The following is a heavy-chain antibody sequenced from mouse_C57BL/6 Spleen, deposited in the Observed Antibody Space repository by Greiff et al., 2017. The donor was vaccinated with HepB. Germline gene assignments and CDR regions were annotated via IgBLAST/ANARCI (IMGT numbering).Heavy chain of an antibody. D-gene: IGHD2-1*01. CDR2: IHPNSGST. CDR1: GYTFTSYW. V-gene: IGHV1-64*01. CDR3: AREGIYYGNYEAY. J-gene: IGHJ3*01. Sequence: QVQLQQPGAELVKPGASVKLSCKASGYTFTSYWMHWVKQRPGQGLEWIGMIHPNSGSTNYNEKFKGKATLTVDKSSSTAYMQLSSLTSEDSAVYYCAREGIYYGNYEAYWGQGTLVTVSA.